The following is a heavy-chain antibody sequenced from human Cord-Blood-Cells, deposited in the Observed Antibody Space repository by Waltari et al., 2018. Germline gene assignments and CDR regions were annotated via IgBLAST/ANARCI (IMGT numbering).Heavy chain of an antibody. D-gene: IGHD6-13*01. CDR2: IYHSGGI. CDR3: ARSSSWYEAYY. V-gene: IGHV4-38-2*02. J-gene: IGHJ4*02. CDR1: GYSISSGYY. Sequence: QVQLQESGPGLVKPSETLSLTCTVSGYSISSGYYWGWIRQPPGKGLKWIGSIYHSGGIYDNPSLKSRVARSVDTSKKQFSLKLSSVTAADTAVYYCARSSSWYEAYYWGQGTLVTVSS.